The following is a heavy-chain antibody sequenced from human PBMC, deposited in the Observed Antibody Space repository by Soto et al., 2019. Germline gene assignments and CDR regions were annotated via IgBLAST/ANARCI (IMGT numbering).Heavy chain of an antibody. V-gene: IGHV4-34*12. CDR1: DGSFSGYY. Sequence: PSETLSLTCAVYDGSFSGYYWSWIRQPPGKGLEWIGEILHGGSTDYSPSLKSRVTISVDTSKNQFSLELSSVTAADTAVYYCARPHYDSNTFYSFFDYWGQGTLVTVSS. CDR3: ARPHYDSNTFYSFFDY. D-gene: IGHD3-22*01. CDR2: ILHGGST. J-gene: IGHJ4*02.